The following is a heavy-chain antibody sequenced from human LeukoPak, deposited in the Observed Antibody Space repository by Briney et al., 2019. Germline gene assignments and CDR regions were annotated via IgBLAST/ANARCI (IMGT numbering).Heavy chain of an antibody. CDR1: GFTVSSNY. CDR3: ARDQYSSGYYYSATTYGMDV. J-gene: IGHJ6*02. CDR2: IYSGGST. D-gene: IGHD3-22*01. Sequence: PGGSLRLSCAASGFTVSSNYMSWVRQAPGKGLEWVSVIYSGGSTYYADSVKGRFTISRDNSKNTLYLQMNSLRAEDTAVYYCARDQYSSGYYYSATTYGMDVWGQGTTVTVSS. V-gene: IGHV3-66*01.